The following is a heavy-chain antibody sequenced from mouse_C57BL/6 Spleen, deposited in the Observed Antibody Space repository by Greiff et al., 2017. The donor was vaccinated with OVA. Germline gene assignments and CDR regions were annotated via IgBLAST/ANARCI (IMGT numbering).Heavy chain of an antibody. J-gene: IGHJ4*01. CDR3: ARDRVDY. Sequence: DVMLVESGGDLVKPGGSLKLSCAASGFTFSSYGMSWVRQTPDKRLEWVATISSGGSYTYYPDSVKGRFTISRDNAKNTLYLQMSSLKSEDTAMYYCARDRVDYWGQGTSVTVSS. V-gene: IGHV5-6*02. CDR2: ISSGGSYT. D-gene: IGHD3-1*01. CDR1: GFTFSSYG.